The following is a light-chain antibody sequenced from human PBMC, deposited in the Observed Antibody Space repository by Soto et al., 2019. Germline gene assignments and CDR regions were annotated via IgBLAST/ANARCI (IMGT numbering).Light chain of an antibody. CDR2: TAS. V-gene: IGKV1-5*03. CDR1: QSISTW. J-gene: IGKJ2*01. CDR3: QQYNRHSSYT. Sequence: DLQMTQSPSTLAASVGDRVTITCRASQSISTWLAWYQQKPGKAPKLLIYTASSLESGVPSRFSGSGSGTEFTLTISSLQPDDFATYYCQQYNRHSSYTFGQGTKLEIK.